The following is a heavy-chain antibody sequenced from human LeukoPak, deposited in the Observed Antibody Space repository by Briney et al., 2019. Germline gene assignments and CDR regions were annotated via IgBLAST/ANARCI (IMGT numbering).Heavy chain of an antibody. Sequence: SETLSLTCTVSGGSISSYYWSWIRQPPGKGLEWIGYIYYSGSTNYNPSLKSRVTISVDTSKNQFSLKLSSVTAADTAVYYCARGGDFYDFWSGYYRNYYMDVWGKGTTVTVS. J-gene: IGHJ6*03. D-gene: IGHD3-3*01. CDR2: IYYSGST. CDR3: ARGGDFYDFWSGYYRNYYMDV. CDR1: GGSISSYY. V-gene: IGHV4-59*01.